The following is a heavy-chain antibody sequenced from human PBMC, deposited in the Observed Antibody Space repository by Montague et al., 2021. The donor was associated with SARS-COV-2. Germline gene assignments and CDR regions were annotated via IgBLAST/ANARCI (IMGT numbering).Heavy chain of an antibody. CDR2: IYTSGST. CDR1: GGSISSYY. CDR3: ARDPAYCSSTSCCDDAFDI. D-gene: IGHD2-2*01. J-gene: IGHJ3*02. Sequence: SETLSLTCTVSGGSISSYYWSWIRQPAGKGLEWIGRIYTSGSTNYNPSLKSRVTMSVDTPKNQFSLKLSSVTAADTAVYYCARDPAYCSSTSCCDDAFDIWGQGTMVTVSS. V-gene: IGHV4-4*07.